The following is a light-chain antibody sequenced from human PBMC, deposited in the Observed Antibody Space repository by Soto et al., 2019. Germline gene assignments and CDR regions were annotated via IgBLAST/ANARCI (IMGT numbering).Light chain of an antibody. Sequence: EIVLTQSPDTLSLSPGERATLSCRASESISSTHLVWYQKKPGQAPSRLIFGASSRATGVPDRFSGSGSGAYFTLTISGLEPEDFAVYYCQQYCSSPGTLGKGTKVDIK. CDR3: QQYCSSPGT. CDR2: GAS. V-gene: IGKV3-20*01. J-gene: IGKJ1*01. CDR1: ESISSTH.